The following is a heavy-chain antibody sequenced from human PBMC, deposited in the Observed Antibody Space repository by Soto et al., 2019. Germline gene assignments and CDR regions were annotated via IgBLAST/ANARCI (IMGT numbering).Heavy chain of an antibody. D-gene: IGHD1-7*01. J-gene: IGHJ5*02. Sequence: SGPTLVNPTQTLTLTCTFSGFSLSTSGVGVGWIRQPPGKALEWLALIYWDDDKRYSPSLKSRLTITKDTSKNQVVLTMTNMDPVDTATYYCAHKRPMYTPILGNWNYGEDNWFDPWGQGTLVTVSS. CDR3: AHKRPMYTPILGNWNYGEDNWFDP. CDR1: GFSLSTSGVG. CDR2: IYWDDDK. V-gene: IGHV2-5*02.